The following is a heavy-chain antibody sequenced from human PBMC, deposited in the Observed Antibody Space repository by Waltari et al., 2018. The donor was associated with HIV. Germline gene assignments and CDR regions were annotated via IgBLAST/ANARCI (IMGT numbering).Heavy chain of an antibody. V-gene: IGHV3-15*01. Sequence: AASGFTFSHAWMSWVRQAPGKGLEWVGRIKSKTVGGTTDYAAPVKGRFTISRDDSKNTLYLQMNSLKTEDTAVYYCTTEDAGYSSGWWNLFDYWGQGTLVTVSS. J-gene: IGHJ4*02. CDR1: GFTFSHAW. D-gene: IGHD6-19*01. CDR2: IKSKTVGGTT. CDR3: TTEDAGYSSGWWNLFDY.